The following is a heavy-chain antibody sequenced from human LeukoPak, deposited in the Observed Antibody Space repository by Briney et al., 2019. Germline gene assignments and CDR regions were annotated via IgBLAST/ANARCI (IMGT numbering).Heavy chain of an antibody. D-gene: IGHD3-10*01. CDR3: ARVEDYYGSGSYYP. J-gene: IGHJ5*02. CDR2: IATANGNT. CDR1: ASTFSTYA. Sequence: ASVKVSCKASASTFSTYAIHWVRQAPGQGLEWMGWIATANGNTRYSQRFQDRVTITRDTSASTVYMELSSLRSEDTAVYYCARVEDYYGSGSYYPWGQGTLVTVSS. V-gene: IGHV1-3*04.